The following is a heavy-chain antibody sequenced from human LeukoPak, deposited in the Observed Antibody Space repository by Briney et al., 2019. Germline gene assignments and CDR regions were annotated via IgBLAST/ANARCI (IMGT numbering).Heavy chain of an antibody. D-gene: IGHD3-10*01. CDR2: IYTSGST. CDR3: AREITMVRGVILTNWFDP. CDR1: GGSISGGSYY. J-gene: IGHJ5*02. Sequence: NPSETLSLTCTVSGGSISGGSYYWSWIRQPAGKGLEWIGRIYTSGSTNYNPSLKSRVTISVDTSKNQFSLKLSSATAADTAVYYCAREITMVRGVILTNWFDPWGQGTLVTVSS. V-gene: IGHV4-61*02.